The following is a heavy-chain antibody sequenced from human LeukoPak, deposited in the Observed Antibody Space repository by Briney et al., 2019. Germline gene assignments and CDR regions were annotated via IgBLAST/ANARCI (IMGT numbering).Heavy chain of an antibody. CDR3: AKDRDSSGQTPSFDY. D-gene: IGHD6-19*01. V-gene: IGHV3-23*01. J-gene: IGHJ4*02. CDR1: GFTFSSYA. Sequence: GGSLRLSCAASGFTFSSYAMSWVRQAPGKGLEWVSAISGSGGSTYYADSVKGRFTISRDNSKNTLYLQMNSLRAEDTAVYYCAKDRDSSGQTPSFDYWGQGTLVTVSS. CDR2: ISGSGGST.